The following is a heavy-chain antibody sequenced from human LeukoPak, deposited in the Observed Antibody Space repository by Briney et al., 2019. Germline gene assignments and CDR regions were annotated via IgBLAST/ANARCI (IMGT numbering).Heavy chain of an antibody. J-gene: IGHJ6*02. CDR3: ARDHTYYYDSSGYQNYYYYGMDV. CDR1: GYTFTSYA. CDR2: INTNTGNP. Sequence: GASVKVSCKASGYTFTSYAMNWVRQAPGQGLEWMGWINTNTGNPTYAQGFTGRFVFSLDTSVSTAYLQISSLKAEDTAVYYCARDHTYYYDSSGYQNYYYYGMDVWGQGTTVTVSS. V-gene: IGHV7-4-1*02. D-gene: IGHD3-22*01.